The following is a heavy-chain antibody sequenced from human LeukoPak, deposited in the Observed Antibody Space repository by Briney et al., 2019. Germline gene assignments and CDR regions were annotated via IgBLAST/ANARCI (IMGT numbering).Heavy chain of an antibody. V-gene: IGHV3-43*02. D-gene: IGHD5-18*01. CDR3: AKGGLGRTVMAHLDY. Sequence: GGSLRLSCAASGFTFDDYGMHWVRQAPGKGLEWVSLISGDGGNTYYADSVKGRFTISRDNSKSSLYLQTNSLRTEDTALYYCAKGGLGRTVMAHLDYWGQGTLVTVSS. J-gene: IGHJ4*02. CDR2: ISGDGGNT. CDR1: GFTFDDYG.